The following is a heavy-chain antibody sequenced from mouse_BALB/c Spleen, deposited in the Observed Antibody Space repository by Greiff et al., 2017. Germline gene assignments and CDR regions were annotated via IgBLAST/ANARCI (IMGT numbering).Heavy chain of an antibody. CDR3: ARVGNYVGFAY. J-gene: IGHJ3*01. CDR2: IWAGGST. V-gene: IGHV2-9*02. CDR1: GFSLTSYG. Sequence: VQLVESGPGLVAPSQSLSITCTVSGFSLTSYGVHWVRQPPGKGLEWLGVIWAGGSTNYNSALMSRLSISKDNSKSQVFLTMNSLQTDDTAMYYCARVGNYVGFAYWGQGTLVTVSA. D-gene: IGHD2-1*01.